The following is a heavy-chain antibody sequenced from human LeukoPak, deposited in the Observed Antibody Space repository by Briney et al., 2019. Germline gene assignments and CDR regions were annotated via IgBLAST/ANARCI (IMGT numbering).Heavy chain of an antibody. Sequence: SETLSLTCTVSCGSISSSSYYWGWIRQPPGKGLEWIGSIYYSGSTYYNPSLKSRVTISVDTSKNQFSLKLSSVTAADTAVYYWASGPRLTYYYDSSGSQVVSGAFDIWGQGTMVTVSS. D-gene: IGHD3-22*01. V-gene: IGHV4-39*07. CDR3: ASGPRLTYYYDSSGSQVVSGAFDI. CDR2: IYYSGST. J-gene: IGHJ3*02. CDR1: CGSISSSSYY.